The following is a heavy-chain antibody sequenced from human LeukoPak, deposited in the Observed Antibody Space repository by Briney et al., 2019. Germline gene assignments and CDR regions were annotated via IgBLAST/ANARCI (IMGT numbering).Heavy chain of an antibody. V-gene: IGHV4-39*01. CDR2: IYYSGST. CDR3: ARHIPYYYYYYMDV. CDR1: GGSITDTTYF. Sequence: PSETLSLTCTVSGGSITDTTYFWGWIRQPPGKGLEWIGSIYYSGSTYYNPSLKSRVTISVDTSENQFSLKLSSVTAADTAVYYCARHIPYYYYYYMDVWGKGTTVTVSS. J-gene: IGHJ6*03.